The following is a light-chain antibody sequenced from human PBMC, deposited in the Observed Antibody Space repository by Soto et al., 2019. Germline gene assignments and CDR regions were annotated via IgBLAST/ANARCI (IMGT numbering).Light chain of an antibody. V-gene: IGLV2-14*01. Sequence: QSVLTQPASVSGSPGQSITISCTGTSSDVGGYNYVSWYQQHPGKAPKLMIYEVSNRPSGVSNRFSGSKSGNTASLTISGLQAEDDADYYCSSYTSGSTWVFGEGTTLTVL. CDR2: EVS. J-gene: IGLJ3*02. CDR3: SSYTSGSTWV. CDR1: SSDVGGYNY.